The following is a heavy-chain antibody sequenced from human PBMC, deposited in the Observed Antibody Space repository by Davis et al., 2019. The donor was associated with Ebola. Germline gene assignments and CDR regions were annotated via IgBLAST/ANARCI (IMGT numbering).Heavy chain of an antibody. CDR2: IYYSGST. J-gene: IGHJ1*01. D-gene: IGHD6-19*01. CDR1: GGSMNSYY. CDR3: ARGSSGWGEYFQH. V-gene: IGHV4-59*08. Sequence: MPSETLSLTCTVSGGSMNSYYWSWIRQPPGKGLEWLGYIYYSGSTNYNPSLKSRVTISVDTSKNQFSLKLSSVTAADTAVYYCARGSSGWGEYFQHWGQGTLVTVSS.